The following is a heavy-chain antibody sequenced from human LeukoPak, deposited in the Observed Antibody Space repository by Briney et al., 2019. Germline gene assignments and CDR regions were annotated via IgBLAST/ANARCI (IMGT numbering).Heavy chain of an antibody. V-gene: IGHV1-8*01. CDR2: MNPNSGNT. J-gene: IGHJ4*02. Sequence: GASVKVSCKASGYTFTSYDINWVRQATGQGLEWMGWMNPNSGNTGYAQKFQGRVTMTRYTSISTAYMELSSLRSEDTAVYYCGYSYGYGSSYFDYWGQGTLVTVSS. CDR3: GYSYGYGSSYFDY. D-gene: IGHD5-18*01. CDR1: GYTFTSYD.